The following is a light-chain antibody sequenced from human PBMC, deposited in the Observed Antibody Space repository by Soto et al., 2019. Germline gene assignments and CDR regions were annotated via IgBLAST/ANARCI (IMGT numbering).Light chain of an antibody. Sequence: EIVLTQSPATLSLSPGERATLSCRASQSVRSNLAWYQQKPGQAPRLVIYAASTRATGIPDRFSGSVSGTEFTLTISSLQSEDFAVYYGQQYNEWPPFTVGQVTRRALK. V-gene: IGKV3-15*01. J-gene: IGKJ5*01. CDR1: QSVRSN. CDR2: AAS. CDR3: QQYNEWPPFT.